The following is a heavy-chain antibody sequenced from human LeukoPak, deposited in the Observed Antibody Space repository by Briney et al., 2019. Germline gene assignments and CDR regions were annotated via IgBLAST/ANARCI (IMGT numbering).Heavy chain of an antibody. CDR1: GGSLSSYY. CDR3: ARANSYYYGDLDY. J-gene: IGHJ4*02. Sequence: PSETLSLTCIVSGGSLSSYYWSWIRQPPGEGREWVGYIYYRGSTNSNPSLKSRVPISVDTSKDQFSLNLTSVTAADTAVYYCARANSYYYGDLDYWGQGTLVTVSS. CDR2: IYYRGST. V-gene: IGHV4-59*01. D-gene: IGHD4-17*01.